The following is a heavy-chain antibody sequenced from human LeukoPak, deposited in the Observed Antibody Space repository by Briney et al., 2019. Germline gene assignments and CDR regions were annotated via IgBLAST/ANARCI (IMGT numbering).Heavy chain of an antibody. J-gene: IGHJ3*02. CDR2: INPHRGGT. CDR3: AREFMRVTAFDI. V-gene: IGHV1-2*02. D-gene: IGHD2-21*02. Sequence: ASVKVSCKASGYTFSDNYIHWVRQAPGQGREWMGCINPHRGGTNYGENFQGRVTLTRQTSISTAYMDLSSLISDDTAVYYCAREFMRVTAFDIWGQGTMVTVSS. CDR1: GYTFSDNY.